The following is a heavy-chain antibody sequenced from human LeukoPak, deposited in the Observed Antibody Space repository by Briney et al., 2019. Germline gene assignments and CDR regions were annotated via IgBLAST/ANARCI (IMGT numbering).Heavy chain of an antibody. CDR3: ARFQLGYSYGYGMDV. V-gene: IGHV4-59*08. J-gene: IGHJ6*02. CDR2: IYYSGST. Sequence: PSETLSLTCTVSGGSISSYYWSWIRQPPGKGLEWIGYIYYSGSTNYNPSPKSRVTISVDTSKNQFSLKLSSVTAADTAVYYCARFQLGYSYGYGMDVWGQGTTVTVSS. D-gene: IGHD5-18*01. CDR1: GGSISSYY.